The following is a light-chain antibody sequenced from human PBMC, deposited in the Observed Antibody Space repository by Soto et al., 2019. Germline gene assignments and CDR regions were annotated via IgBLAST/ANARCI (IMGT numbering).Light chain of an antibody. Sequence: PGERATLSCRASQSISSYLAWYQQKPGQAPRLLIYDASNRATGIPARFSGSGSGTDFTLTISSLEPEDLAVYYCQQRSNWPGAFGGGTKVEIK. J-gene: IGKJ4*01. CDR3: QQRSNWPGA. V-gene: IGKV3-11*01. CDR2: DAS. CDR1: QSISSY.